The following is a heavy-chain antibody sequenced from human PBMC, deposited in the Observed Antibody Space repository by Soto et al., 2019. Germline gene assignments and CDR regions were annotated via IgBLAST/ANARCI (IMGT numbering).Heavy chain of an antibody. CDR2: TYYRSKWYN. D-gene: IGHD3-22*01. J-gene: IGHJ4*02. CDR3: ARGADSSGYLESYFDY. V-gene: IGHV6-1*01. CDR1: GDSVSSNSAA. Sequence: SQTLSLTCGISGDSVSSNSAAWNWLRQSPSRGLEWLGRTYYRSKWYNDYAVSVESRITINPDRSKNQFSLKLSSVTAADTAVYYCARGADSSGYLESYFDYWGQGTLVTVSS.